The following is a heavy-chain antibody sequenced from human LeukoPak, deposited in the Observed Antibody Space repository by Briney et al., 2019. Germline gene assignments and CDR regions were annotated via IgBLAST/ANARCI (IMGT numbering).Heavy chain of an antibody. D-gene: IGHD3-10*01. V-gene: IGHV4-59*01. J-gene: IGHJ4*02. Sequence: SETLSLTCTVSGGSISNYYWSWIRQPPGKGLDWIGYIYYSGSTNYNPSLNSRVTMSVDTSKNQFSLKLSSVTAADTAVYYCARDRGTMVRGDHGVDYRGQGTLVTVSS. CDR3: ARDRGTMVRGDHGVDY. CDR2: IYYSGST. CDR1: GGSISNYY.